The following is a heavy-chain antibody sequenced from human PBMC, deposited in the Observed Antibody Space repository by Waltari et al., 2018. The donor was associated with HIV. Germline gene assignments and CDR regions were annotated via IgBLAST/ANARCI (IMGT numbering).Heavy chain of an antibody. CDR2: IYYSGST. D-gene: IGHD3-10*01. V-gene: IGHV4-39*01. CDR1: GGSISSSSYS. J-gene: IGHJ4*02. Sequence: QLQLQESGPGLVKPSETLSLTCTVSGGSISSSSYSWGWIRQPPGKGLEWIGSIYYSGSTYYNPSLKSRVTISVDTSKNQFSLKLSSVTAADTAVYYCAVRITMVRGVRNFDYWGQGTLVTVSS. CDR3: AVRITMVRGVRNFDY.